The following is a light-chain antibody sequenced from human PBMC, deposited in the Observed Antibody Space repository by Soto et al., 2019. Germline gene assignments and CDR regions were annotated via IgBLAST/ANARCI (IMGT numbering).Light chain of an antibody. J-gene: IGKJ2*01. CDR3: QQYTSYLYT. Sequence: DIQMTQSPSTLSASVGDRVTITCRTSQSISSWLAWYQQKPGKAPKLLIYSASSLESGVPSRFSGSGSGTEFTLTISSLQPDDFATYYCQQYTSYLYTFGQGTKLEI. CDR1: QSISSW. V-gene: IGKV1-5*03. CDR2: SAS.